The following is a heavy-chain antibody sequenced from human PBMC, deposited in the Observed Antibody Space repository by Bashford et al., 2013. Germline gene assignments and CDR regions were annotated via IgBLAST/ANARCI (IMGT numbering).Heavy chain of an antibody. J-gene: IGHJ6*02. CDR1: GFTFSTYA. CDR2: ISGIGGST. Sequence: GGSLRLSCAASGFTFSTYAMSVGPPGSREGRGVVSVISGIGGSTYYADSVKGRFTISRDNSKNTLYLQMNSLRAEDTAVYYCAKHGPGGAVAGDGMDVWGQGTTVTVSS. V-gene: IGHV3-23*01. CDR3: AKHGPGGAVAGDGMDV. D-gene: IGHD6-19*01.